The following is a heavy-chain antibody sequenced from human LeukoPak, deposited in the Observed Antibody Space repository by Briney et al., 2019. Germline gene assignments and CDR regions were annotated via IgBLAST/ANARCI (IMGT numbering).Heavy chain of an antibody. CDR1: GGSITSSNYY. CDR3: AREGFGGLPAAIGTVFDS. Sequence: SETLSLTCTVSGGSITSSNYYWGWIRQPPGKGLEWIGNLSGGSAYYNPSLKSRVTISVDASKNQFYLNLRSVTASDTAVYYCAREGFGGLPAAIGTVFDSWGQGTLVTVSS. V-gene: IGHV4-39*02. D-gene: IGHD2-2*02. CDR2: LSGGSA. J-gene: IGHJ4*02.